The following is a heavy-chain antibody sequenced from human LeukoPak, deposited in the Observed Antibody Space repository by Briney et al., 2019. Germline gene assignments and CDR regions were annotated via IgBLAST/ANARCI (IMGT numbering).Heavy chain of an antibody. V-gene: IGHV4-39*07. D-gene: IGHD5-18*01. CDR1: GGSISSSSYY. J-gene: IGHJ6*02. Sequence: SETLSLTCTVSGGSISSSSYYWGWIRQPPGKGLEWIGSIYYSGSTNYNPSLKSRVTISVDTSKNQFSLKLSSVTAADTAVYYCARTLVYRGYSYGHLLHGMDVWGQGTTVTVSS. CDR2: IYYSGST. CDR3: ARTLVYRGYSYGHLLHGMDV.